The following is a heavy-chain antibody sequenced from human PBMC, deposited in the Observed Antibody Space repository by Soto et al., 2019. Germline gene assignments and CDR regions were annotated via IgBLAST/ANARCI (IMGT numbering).Heavy chain of an antibody. Sequence: SETLSLTCTVSGGSITSYYWNWIRQPAGKGLEWIGRIYTSGSTNYNPSLKSRVTMSVDASKNQFSLKLSSVTAADTAVYYCARGESSGWYWWFDPWGQATLVTLSS. D-gene: IGHD6-19*01. CDR2: IYTSGST. CDR1: GGSITSYY. J-gene: IGHJ5*02. CDR3: ARGESSGWYWWFDP. V-gene: IGHV4-4*07.